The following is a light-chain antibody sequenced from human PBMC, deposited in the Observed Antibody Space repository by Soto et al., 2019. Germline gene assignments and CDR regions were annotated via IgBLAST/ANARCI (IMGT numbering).Light chain of an antibody. Sequence: DIQMTQSPFSLSASLGDRVTITCRASQSISDYLNWYQQKPGKGPKLLIFAASSLQVGVPSRFSGSGSGTEFTRTISSLQPADFATYFCQQSHSAPFTFGPATTVDIK. CDR3: QQSHSAPFT. CDR2: AAS. J-gene: IGKJ3*01. CDR1: QSISDY. V-gene: IGKV1-39*01.